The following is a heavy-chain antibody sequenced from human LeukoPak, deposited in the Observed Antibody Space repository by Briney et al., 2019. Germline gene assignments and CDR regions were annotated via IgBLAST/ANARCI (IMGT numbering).Heavy chain of an antibody. D-gene: IGHD2-15*01. CDR3: AKGSQDGYCSGGSCPLYYYYYMDV. J-gene: IGHJ6*03. CDR2: ISGSGGST. CDR1: GFTVSSNY. V-gene: IGHV3-23*01. Sequence: GGSLRLSCAASGFTVSSNYMSWVRQAPGKGLEWVSAISGSGGSTYYADSVKGRFTISRDNSKNTLYLQMNSLRAEDTAVYYCAKGSQDGYCSGGSCPLYYYYYMDVWGKGTTVTVSS.